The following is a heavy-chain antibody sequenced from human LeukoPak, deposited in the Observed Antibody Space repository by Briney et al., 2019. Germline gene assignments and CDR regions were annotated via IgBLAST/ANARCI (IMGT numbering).Heavy chain of an antibody. Sequence: GRSLRLSCAASGFSFSTYSMNWVRQSPGKGLEWVSYIRSSSSIIKYADSVKGRFTISRDNAKNSLYLQMNSLRDDDTAVYYCASGNTAMDYFDYWGQGTLVTVSS. V-gene: IGHV3-48*02. CDR3: ASGNTAMDYFDY. D-gene: IGHD5-18*01. J-gene: IGHJ4*02. CDR1: GFSFSTYS. CDR2: IRSSSSII.